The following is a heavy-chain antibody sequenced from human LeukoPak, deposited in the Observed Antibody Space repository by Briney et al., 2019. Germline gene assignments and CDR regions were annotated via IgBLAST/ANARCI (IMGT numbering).Heavy chain of an antibody. D-gene: IGHD2-15*01. CDR1: GGSISSSSYY. CDR3: ARIYCSGGSCYLALFDY. Sequence: SETLSLTCTVSGGSISSSSYYWGWIRQPPGKGLEWIGSIYYSGSTYYNPSLKRRVTISVDTSKNQFSLKLSSVTAADTAVYYCARIYCSGGSCYLALFDYWGQGTLVTVSS. CDR2: IYYSGST. V-gene: IGHV4-39*01. J-gene: IGHJ4*02.